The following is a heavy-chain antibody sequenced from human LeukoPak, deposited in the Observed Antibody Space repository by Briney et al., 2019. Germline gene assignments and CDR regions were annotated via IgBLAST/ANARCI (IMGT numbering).Heavy chain of an antibody. Sequence: ASVKVSCKASGGTFSSYAISWVRQATGQGLEWMGWMNPNSGNTGYAQKFQGRVTMTRNTSISTAYMELSSLRSEDTAVYYCASSTLRYFDWLLPAAYYYYGMDVWGQGTTVTVSS. CDR3: ASSTLRYFDWLLPAAYYYYGMDV. CDR1: GGTFSSYA. V-gene: IGHV1-8*02. J-gene: IGHJ6*02. CDR2: MNPNSGNT. D-gene: IGHD3-9*01.